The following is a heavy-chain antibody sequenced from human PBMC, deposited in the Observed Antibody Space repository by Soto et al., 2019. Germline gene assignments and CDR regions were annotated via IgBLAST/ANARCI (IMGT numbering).Heavy chain of an antibody. J-gene: IGHJ6*02. D-gene: IGHD6-19*01. CDR2: ISGSGGST. Sequence: PGGSLSLSCAASGFTFSSYAMSWVRQAPGKGLEWVSAISGSGGSTYYADSVKGRFTISRDNSKNTLYLQMNSLRAEDTAVYYCAKDSGIAVAPYYYYGMDVWGQGTTVTVSS. V-gene: IGHV3-23*01. CDR3: AKDSGIAVAPYYYYGMDV. CDR1: GFTFSSYA.